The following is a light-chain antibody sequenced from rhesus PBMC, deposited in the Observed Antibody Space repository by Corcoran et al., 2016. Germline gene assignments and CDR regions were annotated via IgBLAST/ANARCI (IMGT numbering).Light chain of an antibody. J-gene: IGKJ2*01. CDR1: QGFTNW. CDR3: LQYDSSPYT. CDR2: EAS. V-gene: IGKV1-22*01. Sequence: DIQMTQSPSSLSASVGDKVTISCRASQGFTNWLAWYQQKPVKAPKLLIYEASTLQSGVPSRFSGGGSGTDFTLTISSLQPEDFATYYCLQYDSSPYTFGQGTKVEIK.